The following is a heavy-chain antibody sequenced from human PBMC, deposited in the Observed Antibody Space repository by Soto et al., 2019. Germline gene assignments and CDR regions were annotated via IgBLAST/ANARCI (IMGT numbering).Heavy chain of an antibody. V-gene: IGHV1-18*04. CDR2: ISTHNGNT. CDR3: AREGILGLFDAYDL. J-gene: IGHJ3*01. CDR1: TFTSSG. Sequence: ASVKVSCKASTFTSSGISWVRQAPGQGLEWMGWISTHNGNTIYAQKFQGRVILTMDKITTTVYMELRRLRSDDTAVYFCAREGILGLFDAYDLWGQGTRVTVSS. D-gene: IGHD3-3*01.